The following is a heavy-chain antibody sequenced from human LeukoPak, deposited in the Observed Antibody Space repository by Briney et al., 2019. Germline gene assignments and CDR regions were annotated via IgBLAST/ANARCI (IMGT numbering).Heavy chain of an antibody. V-gene: IGHV3-33*01. Sequence: PGGSLRLSCVVCGISFSNHGMRWVRQAPGKGLEWVAVIWYDGSNIWYADSVKGRFTISRDNSKNTLYLQMNSLRAEDTALYYCARARNDYDSNGFSLLEYWGQGTLVTVSS. J-gene: IGHJ4*02. D-gene: IGHD3-22*01. CDR3: ARARNDYDSNGFSLLEY. CDR2: IWYDGSNI. CDR1: GISFSNHG.